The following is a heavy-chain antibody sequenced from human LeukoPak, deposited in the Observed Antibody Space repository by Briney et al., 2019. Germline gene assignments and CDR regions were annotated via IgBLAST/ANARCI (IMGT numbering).Heavy chain of an antibody. Sequence: GGSLRLSCAASGFTFSSYSMNWVRQAPGKGLEWVSYISSSSSTINYADSVKGRFTISRDNAKNSLYLQMNSLRDGDTAVYYCARDEYYDILTGYLAGYFQHWGQGTLVTVSS. CDR2: ISSSSSTI. CDR1: GFTFSSYS. D-gene: IGHD3-9*01. J-gene: IGHJ1*01. CDR3: ARDEYYDILTGYLAGYFQH. V-gene: IGHV3-48*02.